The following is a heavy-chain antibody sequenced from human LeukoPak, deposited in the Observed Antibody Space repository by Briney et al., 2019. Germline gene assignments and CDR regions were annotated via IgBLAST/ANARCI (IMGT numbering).Heavy chain of an antibody. V-gene: IGHV3-7*01. J-gene: IGHJ5*02. CDR2: IKQDGSEK. CDR3: ARDSSSSSWAYNWFDP. Sequence: GGSLRLSCAASGFTFSTYWMNWVRQAPGKGLEWVANIKQDGSEKYYVDSVRGRFTISRDNAKNSLYLQMNSLRAEDTAVYYCARDSSSSSWAYNWFDPWGQGTLVTVSS. CDR1: GFTFSTYW. D-gene: IGHD6-13*01.